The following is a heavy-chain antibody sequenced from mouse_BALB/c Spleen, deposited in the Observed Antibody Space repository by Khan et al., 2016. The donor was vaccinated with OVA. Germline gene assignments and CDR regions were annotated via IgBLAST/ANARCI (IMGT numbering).Heavy chain of an antibody. V-gene: IGHV2-6-5*01. CDR3: AKGVWSYYYTLDY. CDR2: IWGGGST. Sequence: VQLKQSGPGLVAPSQNLSLTCTVSGFSLSDYGVSWIRQPPGKGLEWLGVIWGGGSTYYNSDLKSRLSISKDNSKSQVFLKMSSLQSDDTATFYYAKGVWSYYYTLDYWGQGTSVTVSS. CDR1: GFSLSDYG. J-gene: IGHJ4*01.